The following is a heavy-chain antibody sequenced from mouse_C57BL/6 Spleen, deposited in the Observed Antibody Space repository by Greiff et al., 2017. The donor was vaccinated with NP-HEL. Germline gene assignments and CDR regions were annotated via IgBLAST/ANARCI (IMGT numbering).Heavy chain of an antibody. CDR3: TREVTTSYYYAMDY. CDR2: IYPGNSDT. CDR1: GYTFTSYW. Sequence: EVQLQQSGTVLARPGASVKMSCKTSGYTFTSYWMHWVKQRPGQGLEWIGAIYPGNSDTSYNQKFKGKAKLTAVTSASTAYMELSSLTNEDSAVYYCTREVTTSYYYAMDYWGQGTSVTVSS. V-gene: IGHV1-5*01. D-gene: IGHD2-2*01. J-gene: IGHJ4*01.